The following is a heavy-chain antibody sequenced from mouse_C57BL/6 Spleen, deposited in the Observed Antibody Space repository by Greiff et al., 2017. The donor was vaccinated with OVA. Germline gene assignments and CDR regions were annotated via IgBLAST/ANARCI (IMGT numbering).Heavy chain of an antibody. CDR3: AREADLGYFDY. D-gene: IGHD2-10*02. CDR2: INPSSGYT. J-gene: IGHJ2*01. CDR1: GYTFTSYT. Sequence: QVQLKQSGAELARPGASVKMSYKASGYTFTSYTMHWVKQRPGQGLEWIGYINPSSGYTKYNQKFKDKATLTADKSSSTAYMQLSSLTSEDSAVYYCAREADLGYFDYWGQGTTLTVSS. V-gene: IGHV1-4*01.